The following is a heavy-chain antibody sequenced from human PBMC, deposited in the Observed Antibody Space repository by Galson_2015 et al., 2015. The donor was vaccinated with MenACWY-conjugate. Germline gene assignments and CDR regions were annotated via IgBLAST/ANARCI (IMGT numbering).Heavy chain of an antibody. Sequence: SLRLSCAASGFTFSDYYLSWIRQAPGKGLEWVSYISSSSSYTNYADSVKGRFTISRDNAKNSLYLQMNSLRAEDTAVYYCARDLLPAADPYGGNPFDYWGQGTLVTVSS. CDR1: GFTFSDYY. CDR3: ARDLLPAADPYGGNPFDY. CDR2: ISSSSSYT. J-gene: IGHJ4*02. D-gene: IGHD4-23*01. V-gene: IGHV3-11*05.